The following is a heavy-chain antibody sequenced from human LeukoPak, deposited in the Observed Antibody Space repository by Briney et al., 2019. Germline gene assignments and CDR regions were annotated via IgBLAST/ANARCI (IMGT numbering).Heavy chain of an antibody. CDR3: ARVLSGSYRPSYYMDV. CDR2: TNPNSGGT. J-gene: IGHJ6*03. CDR1: GYTFTGYY. Sequence: ASVKVSCKASGYTFTGYYMHWVRQAPGQGLEWMGWTNPNSGGTNYAQKFQGRVTMTRDTSISTAYMELSRLRSDDTAVYYCARVLSGSYRPSYYMDVWGKGTTVTVSS. V-gene: IGHV1-2*02. D-gene: IGHD1-26*01.